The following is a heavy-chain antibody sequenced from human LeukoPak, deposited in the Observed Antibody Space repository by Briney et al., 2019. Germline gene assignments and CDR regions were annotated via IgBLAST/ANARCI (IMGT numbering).Heavy chain of an antibody. CDR1: GGSISSYY. CDR2: IYYSGST. D-gene: IGHD3-22*01. J-gene: IGHJ4*02. CDR3: ARGGSGWAYYYDSSGYYLDY. Sequence: PSETLSLTCTVSGGSISSYYWSWIRQPPGKGLEWIGYIYYSGSTNYNPSLKSRVTISVDTSKNQFSLKLSSVTAADTAVYYCARGGSGWAYYYDSSGYYLDYWGQGTLVTVSS. V-gene: IGHV4-59*08.